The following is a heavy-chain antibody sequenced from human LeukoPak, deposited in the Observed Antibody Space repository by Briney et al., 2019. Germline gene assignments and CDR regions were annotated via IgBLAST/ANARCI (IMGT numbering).Heavy chain of an antibody. J-gene: IGHJ6*02. D-gene: IGHD3-10*01. CDR3: ARQPQGRIQVRGVTSHDYGMDV. V-gene: IGHV3-30-3*01. CDR1: GFTFSSYA. Sequence: QAGGSLRLSCAASGFTFSSYAMHWVRQAPGKGLEWVAVISYGGSNKYYADSVKGRFTISRDNSKNTLYLQMNSLRAEDTAVYYCARQPQGRIQVRGVTSHDYGMDVWGQGTTVTVSS. CDR2: ISYGGSNK.